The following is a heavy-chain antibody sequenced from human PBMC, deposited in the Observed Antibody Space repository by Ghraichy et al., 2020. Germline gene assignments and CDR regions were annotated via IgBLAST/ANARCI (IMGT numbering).Heavy chain of an antibody. D-gene: IGHD2-15*01. CDR3: ARGCSGGTCYWVH. CDR2: INPNNGGT. Sequence: ASVKVSCKASGYTLTGYYMHWVRQAPGQGLEWMGWINPNNGGTNYAQKFQGRVTMTRDTSISTVYMELSSLISDDTAVYYCARGCSGGTCYWVHWGQGTLVTVSS. V-gene: IGHV1-2*02. CDR1: GYTLTGYY. J-gene: IGHJ4*02.